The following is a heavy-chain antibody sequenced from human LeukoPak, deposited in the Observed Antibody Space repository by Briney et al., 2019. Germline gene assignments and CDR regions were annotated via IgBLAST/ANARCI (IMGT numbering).Heavy chain of an antibody. J-gene: IGHJ6*03. CDR2: INWDATRT. CDR1: GFTFGDYA. Sequence: GGSLRLPCAASGFTFGDYAMQWVRQAPGKGLEWVSLINWDATRTYYADSVKGRFTISRDNSKNSLSLQMNSLRPEDTALYYCAKERRGYYMDVWGKGTTVTVSS. CDR3: AKERRGYYMDV. V-gene: IGHV3-43D*04. D-gene: IGHD3-10*01.